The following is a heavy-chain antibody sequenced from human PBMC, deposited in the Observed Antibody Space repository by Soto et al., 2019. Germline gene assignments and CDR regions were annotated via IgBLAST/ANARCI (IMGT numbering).Heavy chain of an antibody. V-gene: IGHV5-10-1*01. CDR2: IDPSDSYT. J-gene: IGHJ6*04. D-gene: IGHD3-10*01. CDR1: GYSFTSYW. CDR3: ARHPRGYYYYGMDV. Sequence: GESLKISCKGSGYSFTSYWISWVRQMPGKGLEWMGRIDPSDSYTNYSPSFQGHVTISADKSISTAYLQWSSLKASDTAMYYCARHPRGYYYYGMDVGGKGTTVTVSS.